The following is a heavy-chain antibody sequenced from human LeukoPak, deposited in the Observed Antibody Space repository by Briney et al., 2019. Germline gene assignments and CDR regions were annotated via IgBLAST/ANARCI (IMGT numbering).Heavy chain of an antibody. CDR3: ARENYYDSSGYYPVGFDY. D-gene: IGHD3-22*01. J-gene: IGHJ4*02. Sequence: GGSLRLSCAASGSTFSSYEMNWVRQAPGKGLEWVSYISSSGSTIYYADSVKGRFTISRDNAKNSLYLQMNSLRAEDTAVYYCARENYYDSSGYYPVGFDYWGQGTLVTVSS. V-gene: IGHV3-48*03. CDR2: ISSSGSTI. CDR1: GSTFSSYE.